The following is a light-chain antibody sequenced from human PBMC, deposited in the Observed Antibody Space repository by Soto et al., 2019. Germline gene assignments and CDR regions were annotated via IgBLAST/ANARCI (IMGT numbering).Light chain of an antibody. J-gene: IGKJ1*01. CDR1: QNINNN. Sequence: EVLMTQSPATLSVSPRERASLSCRASQNINNNLAWYQLNPGQAPRLLIYGASTRATGIPVRFSGSGSGTEFTLTISSLLSEDFAVYYCQQYYDWPRTFGQGTKVEIK. CDR2: GAS. CDR3: QQYYDWPRT. V-gene: IGKV3-15*01.